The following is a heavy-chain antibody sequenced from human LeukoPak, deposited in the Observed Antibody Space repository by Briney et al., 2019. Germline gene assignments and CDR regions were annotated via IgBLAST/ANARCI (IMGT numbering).Heavy chain of an antibody. CDR3: ARDTNGSRRGWFDP. Sequence: ASVKVSCKASGYTFTSYAMHWVRQAPGQRLEWMGWINAGNGNTKYSQEFQGRVTITRDTSASTAYMELSSLRSEDMAVYYCARDTNGSRRGWFDPWGQGTLVTVSS. D-gene: IGHD3-10*01. J-gene: IGHJ5*02. V-gene: IGHV1-3*03. CDR1: GYTFTSYA. CDR2: INAGNGNT.